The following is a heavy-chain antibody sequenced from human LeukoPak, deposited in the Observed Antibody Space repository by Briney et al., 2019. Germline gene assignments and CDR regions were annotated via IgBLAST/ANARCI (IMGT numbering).Heavy chain of an antibody. V-gene: IGHV4-38-2*02. CDR3: ARDRGRWPHYAFDI. CDR2: IYHSGST. Sequence: SETPSLTCTVSGYSISSGYYWGWIRQPPGKGLEWIGSIYHSGSTYYNPSLKSRVTISVDTSKNQFSLKLSSVTAADTAVYYCARDRGRWPHYAFDIWGHGTMVTVSS. D-gene: IGHD3-10*01. J-gene: IGHJ3*02. CDR1: GYSISSGYY.